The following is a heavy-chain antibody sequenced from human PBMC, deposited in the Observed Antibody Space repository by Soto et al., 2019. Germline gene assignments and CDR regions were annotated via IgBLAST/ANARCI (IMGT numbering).Heavy chain of an antibody. CDR2: ISSNSTYI. V-gene: IGHV3-21*01. J-gene: IGHJ5*02. Sequence: GGSLRLSCAASGFTFRSFTMSWVRQAPGKGLEWVSTISSNSTYIYYTDALKGRFTISRDNAKNSLHLQMNSLRAEDTAVYYSTRDASRDSSARGWFDPWGPGTLVTVSS. D-gene: IGHD6-13*01. CDR3: TRDASRDSSARGWFDP. CDR1: GFTFRSFT.